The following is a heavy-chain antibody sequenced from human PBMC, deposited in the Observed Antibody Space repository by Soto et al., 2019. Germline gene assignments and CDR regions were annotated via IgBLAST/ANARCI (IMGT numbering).Heavy chain of an antibody. Sequence: PSETLSLTCTVSGDSISSATHYWNWIRQHPGKGLEWIGYVSSSGNSYYSPSLKSRVTISVDTSKNQFSLKLSSVTAADTAVYYCARGPAYWFDPWGQGTLVTVSS. V-gene: IGHV4-31*03. CDR2: VSSSGNS. CDR1: GDSISSATHY. CDR3: ARGPAYWFDP. J-gene: IGHJ5*02.